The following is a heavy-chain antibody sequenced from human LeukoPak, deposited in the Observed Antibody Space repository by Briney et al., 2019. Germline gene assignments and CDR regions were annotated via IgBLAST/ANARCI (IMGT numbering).Heavy chain of an antibody. Sequence: PGGSLRLSCAASGFTFRSYWMHWVRQAPGKGLVWVSCINTDGSSTTYGDSVKGRLTISRDNAKNMLYLQMNSLRAEDTAVYYCVKDADFWSGTLKGDAFDIWGPGTKVTVPS. CDR1: GFTFRSYW. CDR2: INTDGSST. D-gene: IGHD3-3*01. J-gene: IGHJ3*02. V-gene: IGHV3-74*01. CDR3: VKDADFWSGTLKGDAFDI.